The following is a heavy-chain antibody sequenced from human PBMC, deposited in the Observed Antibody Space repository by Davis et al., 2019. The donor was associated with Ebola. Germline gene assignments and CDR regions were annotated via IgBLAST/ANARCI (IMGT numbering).Heavy chain of an antibody. CDR3: ARDSRYPQNYYGSGLNWFDP. J-gene: IGHJ5*02. Sequence: SVEVSCKASGGTFSGYAISWVRQAPGQGLEWMGGIIPIFGTANYAQKLQGRVTMTTDTSTSTAYMELRSLRSDDTAVYYCARDSRYPQNYYGSGLNWFDPWGQGTLVTVSS. CDR2: IIPIFGTA. D-gene: IGHD3-10*01. V-gene: IGHV1-69*05. CDR1: GGTFSGYA.